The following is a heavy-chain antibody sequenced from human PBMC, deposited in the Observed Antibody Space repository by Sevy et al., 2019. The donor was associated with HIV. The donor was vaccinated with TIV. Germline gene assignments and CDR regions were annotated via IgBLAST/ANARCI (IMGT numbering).Heavy chain of an antibody. CDR3: AKDKLLDAFDI. V-gene: IGHV1-2*06. CDR1: GYTFSDNY. D-gene: IGHD2-15*01. Sequence: APVKVSCKASGYTFSDNYMHWVRQAPGQGLEWVGRINPRTGDTKYAQKFQGRVTVTRDTSISTAYMELSRLTSDDTAIYYCAKDKLLDAFDIWGQGTRVTVSS. CDR2: INPRTGDT. J-gene: IGHJ3*02.